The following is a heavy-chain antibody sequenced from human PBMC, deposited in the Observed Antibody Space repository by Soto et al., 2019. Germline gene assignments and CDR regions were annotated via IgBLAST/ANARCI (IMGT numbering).Heavy chain of an antibody. J-gene: IGHJ6*02. V-gene: IGHV1-2*02. CDR1: GYTFTGYY. CDR2: INPNSGGT. CDR3: ARAGFYYYYGMDV. Sequence: AASVKVSCKASGYTFTGYYKHWVRQAPGQGLEWMGWINPNSGGTNYAQKFQGRVTMTRDTSISTAYMELSRLRSDDTAVYYCARAGFYYYYGMDVWGQGTTVTVSS.